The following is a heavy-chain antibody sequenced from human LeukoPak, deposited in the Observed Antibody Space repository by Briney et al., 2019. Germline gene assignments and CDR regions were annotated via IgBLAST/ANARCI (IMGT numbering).Heavy chain of an antibody. V-gene: IGHV4-39*07. CDR1: GGSISSNNYY. J-gene: IGHJ4*02. CDR2: IYYTGST. CDR3: ARDRYCSGGSCDLFDF. D-gene: IGHD2-15*01. Sequence: PSETLCLTCTVSGGSISSNNYYWNWIRQPPGEGLEWIASIYYTGSTYYNPSLKSRVTISADTSKNQFSLKLSSVTAADTAVYYCARDRYCSGGSCDLFDFWGQGTLVTVSS.